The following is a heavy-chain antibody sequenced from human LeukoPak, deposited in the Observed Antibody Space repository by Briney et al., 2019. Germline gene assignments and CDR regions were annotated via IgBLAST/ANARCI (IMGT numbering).Heavy chain of an antibody. CDR3: AKVPDYGDYSNYFDY. J-gene: IGHJ4*02. D-gene: IGHD4-17*01. CDR1: GFTFSSYA. CDR2: ISGSGGST. V-gene: IGHV3-23*01. Sequence: AGGSLRLSCAASGFTFSSYAMSWVRQAPGKGLEWVSAISGSGGSTYYADSVKGRFTISRDNAKNSLYLQMNSLRAEDTALYYCAKVPDYGDYSNYFDYWGQGTLVTVSS.